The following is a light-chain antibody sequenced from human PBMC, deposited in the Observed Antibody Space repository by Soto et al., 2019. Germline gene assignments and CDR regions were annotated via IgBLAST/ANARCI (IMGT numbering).Light chain of an antibody. J-gene: IGLJ3*02. CDR2: GNT. CDR1: SSNIGAGFP. Sequence: QAVVTQPPSVSGAPGQRVTISCSGSSSNIGAGFPVHWYQQLPGTAPKLLMYGNTNRPSGVPDRFSGSKSGASASLAITGLQAEDEADYYCQSYDSSLSAWVFGGGTKLTVL. CDR3: QSYDSSLSAWV. V-gene: IGLV1-40*03.